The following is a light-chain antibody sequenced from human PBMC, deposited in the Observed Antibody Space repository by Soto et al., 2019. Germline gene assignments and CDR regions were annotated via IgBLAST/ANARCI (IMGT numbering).Light chain of an antibody. CDR3: QQSYSPPYT. CDR2: AAS. Sequence: DIPMTQSPNSLSASVGDRVTITCRASQSIVTYLNWYQQKPGKAPNLLVYAASSWQSGVPSRFSGSGSGTDFTLTISTLQPEDFATYYGQQSYSPPYTFGQGTRLEIK. J-gene: IGKJ2*01. CDR1: QSIVTY. V-gene: IGKV1-39*01.